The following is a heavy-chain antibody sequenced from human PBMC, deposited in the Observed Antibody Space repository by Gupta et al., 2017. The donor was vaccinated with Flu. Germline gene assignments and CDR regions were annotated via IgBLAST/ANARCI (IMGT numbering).Heavy chain of an antibody. Sequence: QVQLQESGPGLVKPSGTLSLTCDVSGGSISSSNWWSWVRQPPGKGLEWIGEIYHGGSTNYSPSLRSRVTISLDKSKNQFSLKLNSVTAADTAVYFCARAPGRTTALDYWGQGALVTISS. V-gene: IGHV4-4*02. D-gene: IGHD2-21*02. CDR1: GGSISSSNW. J-gene: IGHJ4*02. CDR2: IYHGGST. CDR3: ARAPGRTTALDY.